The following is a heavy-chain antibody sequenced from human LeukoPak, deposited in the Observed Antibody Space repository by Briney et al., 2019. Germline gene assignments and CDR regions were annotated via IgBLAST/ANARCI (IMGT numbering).Heavy chain of an antibody. CDR2: ISAYNGNT. V-gene: IGHV1-18*01. J-gene: IGHJ4*02. Sequence: ASVKVSCKASGYTFTSYGISWVRQAPGQGLEWMGWISAYNGNTNYAQKLQGRVTMTTDTSTSTAYMELRSLRSDDTAVYYCARDRYSSSPKYFDYWGQGTLVTVSS. CDR3: ARDRYSSSPKYFDY. CDR1: GYTFTSYG. D-gene: IGHD6-6*01.